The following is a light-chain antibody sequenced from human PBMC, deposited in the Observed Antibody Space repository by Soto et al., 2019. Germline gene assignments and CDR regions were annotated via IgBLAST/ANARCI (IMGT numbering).Light chain of an antibody. V-gene: IGKV3-15*01. J-gene: IGKJ5*01. Sequence: EVVMTQSPATLSVAPGERATLSCRASQSIGDYLVWYQHKPGQAPRLLIYGALTRATGIPARFAGSGSETDFTLTISSLQSEDFAIYYCQQYSSWVVTFGQGTRL. CDR3: QQYSSWVVT. CDR1: QSIGDY. CDR2: GAL.